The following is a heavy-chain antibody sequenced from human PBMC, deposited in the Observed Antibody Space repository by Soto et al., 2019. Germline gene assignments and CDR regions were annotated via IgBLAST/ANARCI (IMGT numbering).Heavy chain of an antibody. V-gene: IGHV4-31*03. J-gene: IGHJ6*02. CDR1: GGSISSGGYY. D-gene: IGHD6-13*01. Sequence: LSLTCTVSGGSISSGGYYWSWIRQHPGKGLEWIGYIYYSGSTYYNPSLKSRVTISVDTSKNQFSLKLSSVTAADTAVYYCARLYSSSWYVGADYGMDVWGQGTTVTVSS. CDR3: ARLYSSSWYVGADYGMDV. CDR2: IYYSGST.